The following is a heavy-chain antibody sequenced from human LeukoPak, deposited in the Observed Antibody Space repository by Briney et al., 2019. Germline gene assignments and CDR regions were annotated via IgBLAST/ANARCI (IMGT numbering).Heavy chain of an antibody. D-gene: IGHD5-18*01. CDR3: ARADSYGSILDY. Sequence: RSGGPLRLSCAASGFTFSNYWMSWVRQSPGRGLEWVANIDQDGSAEYYVDSVGGRFTVSRDNAKNSLYLQIDSLRAEDTAVYYCARADSYGSILDYWGRGTLVTVSS. CDR1: GFTFSNYW. V-gene: IGHV3-7*04. J-gene: IGHJ4*02. CDR2: IDQDGSAE.